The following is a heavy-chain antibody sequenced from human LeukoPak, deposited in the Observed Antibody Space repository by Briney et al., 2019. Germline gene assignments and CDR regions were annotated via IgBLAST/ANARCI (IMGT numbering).Heavy chain of an antibody. J-gene: IGHJ6*03. CDR3: AKRYDSSGYRRYYYMDV. D-gene: IGHD3-22*01. Sequence: GGSLRLSRAVYGFTFSSYSMHWVRQAPGKGLEWVAFIRYDGSNKYYADSVTGRFTTSRDNSKNTQYLQMNSLRAEDTAVYYCAKRYDSSGYRRYYYMDVWGKGTTVTISS. CDR1: GFTFSSYS. CDR2: IRYDGSNK. V-gene: IGHV3-30*02.